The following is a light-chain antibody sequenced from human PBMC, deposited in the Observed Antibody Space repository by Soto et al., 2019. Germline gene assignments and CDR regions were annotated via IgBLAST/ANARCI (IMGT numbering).Light chain of an antibody. CDR1: SSDVGSYNL. Sequence: QSVLTQPASVSGSPGQSITISCTGTSSDVGSYNLVSWYQQHPGKAPKLMIYEGSKRPSGVSNRSSGSKSGNTASLTISGLQAEDEADYYCCSYAGSSTHYVFGTGTTVTVL. V-gene: IGLV2-23*01. CDR3: CSYAGSSTHYV. J-gene: IGLJ1*01. CDR2: EGS.